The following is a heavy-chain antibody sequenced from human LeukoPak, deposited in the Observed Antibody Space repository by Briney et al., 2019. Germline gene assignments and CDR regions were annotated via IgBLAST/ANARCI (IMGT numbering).Heavy chain of an antibody. D-gene: IGHD3-10*01. J-gene: IGHJ4*02. V-gene: IGHV1-18*01. CDR3: ARDGSGVWFDY. Sequence: ASVTVSFTASNYTFTSYGISWVRQAPGQGLEWMAWINAYNGDTNYAQKLQGRVTLTTDTSTSTAYMELRSLRSDDTAVYYCARDGSGVWFDYWGQGTLVTVSS. CDR2: INAYNGDT. CDR1: NYTFTSYG.